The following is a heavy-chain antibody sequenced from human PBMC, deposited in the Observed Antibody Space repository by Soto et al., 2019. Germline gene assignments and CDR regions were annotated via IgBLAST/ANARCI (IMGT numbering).Heavy chain of an antibody. J-gene: IGHJ4*02. V-gene: IGHV4-34*01. CDR2: INHSGST. CDR1: GGSFSGYY. Sequence: SETLSLTCAVYGGSFSGYYWSWIRQPPGKGLEWIGEINHSGSTNYNPSLKSRVTISVDTSKNQFSLKLSSVTAADTAVYYCARGPPPYPRLKYYFDYWGQGTLVTVSS. D-gene: IGHD6-19*01. CDR3: ARGPPPYPRLKYYFDY.